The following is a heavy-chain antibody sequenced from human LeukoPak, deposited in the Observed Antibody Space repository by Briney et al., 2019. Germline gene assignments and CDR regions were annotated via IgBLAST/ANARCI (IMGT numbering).Heavy chain of an antibody. V-gene: IGHV1-2*02. CDR3: ARDNNWGPET. CDR1: LYTSSGHY. D-gene: IGHD7-27*01. J-gene: IGHJ4*02. Sequence: ASAKVSCTPSLYTSSGHYMHCGCQAPGQGLEWMGWIKPATAAQYYAQNFQGTFTMTPDTSSSTVYMELRRLRSDDTAVYYCARDNNWGPETRGQGTPVTVSS. CDR2: IKPATAAQ.